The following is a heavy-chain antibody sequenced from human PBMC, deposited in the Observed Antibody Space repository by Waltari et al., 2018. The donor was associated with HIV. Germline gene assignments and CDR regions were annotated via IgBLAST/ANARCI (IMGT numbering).Heavy chain of an antibody. CDR2: ISYDGSNK. D-gene: IGHD3-16*01. Sequence: QVQLVESGGGVVQPGRSLRLSCAASGFTFSSYAMHWVRQAPGKGLEWVAVISYDGSNKYYADSVKGRFTISRDNSKNTLYLQMNSLRAEDTAVYYCASEGVWGSYGFDYWGQGTLVTVSS. CDR1: GFTFSSYA. CDR3: ASEGVWGSYGFDY. J-gene: IGHJ4*02. V-gene: IGHV3-30*04.